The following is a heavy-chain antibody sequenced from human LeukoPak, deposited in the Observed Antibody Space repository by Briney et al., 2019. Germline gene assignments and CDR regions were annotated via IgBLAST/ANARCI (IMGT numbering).Heavy chain of an antibody. CDR3: ARGVLPGTIQWSLDY. CDR2: IGQHGSE. D-gene: IGHD2-2*02. Sequence: GGSLRLSCAASGFSLSYHYMSWVRQAPGKGLEWVANIGQHGSEYVDSVKGRFTVSRDNARNSLYLQMDNLRAEDTAVYYCARGVLPGTIQWSLDYWGQGTLVTVSS. J-gene: IGHJ4*02. V-gene: IGHV3-7*01. CDR1: GFSLSYHY.